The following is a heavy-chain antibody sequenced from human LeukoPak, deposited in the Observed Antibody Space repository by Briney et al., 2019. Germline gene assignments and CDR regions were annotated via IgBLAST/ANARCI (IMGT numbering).Heavy chain of an antibody. Sequence: SETLSLTCTVSGGSISSYYWGWIRQPPGKGLEWIGSIYYSGSTYYNPSLKSRVTISVDTSKNQFSLKLSSVTAADTAVYYCARGVPYGDYRTWSQGTLVTVSS. D-gene: IGHD4-17*01. J-gene: IGHJ4*02. CDR2: IYYSGST. V-gene: IGHV4-39*01. CDR3: ARGVPYGDYRT. CDR1: GGSISSYY.